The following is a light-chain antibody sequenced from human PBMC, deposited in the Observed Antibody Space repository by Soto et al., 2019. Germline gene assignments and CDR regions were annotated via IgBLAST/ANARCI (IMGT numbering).Light chain of an antibody. CDR3: QLSYSTPYT. CDR2: AAS. CDR1: QSISSY. Sequence: DIQMTQSPSSLSASVGDRVTITCRASQSISSYLNWYQQKPGKAPKLLIYAASSLQSGVPSRLSGSGSGTDFTLTSSSLQPEDFATYYCQLSYSTPYTFGQGPSWRSN. V-gene: IGKV1-39*01. J-gene: IGKJ2*01.